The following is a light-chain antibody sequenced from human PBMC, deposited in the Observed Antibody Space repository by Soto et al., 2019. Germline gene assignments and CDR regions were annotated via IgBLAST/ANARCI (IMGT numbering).Light chain of an antibody. CDR2: GVS. J-gene: IGLJ1*01. CDR3: SSYTRSSTYV. V-gene: IGLV2-14*01. Sequence: QSALTQPASVSGSPGQSITISCTATSSDVGAFNFVSWYQQHPGKAPKLMIYGVSNRPSGVSNRFSGSKSGNTASLTISGLQAEDEADYYCSSYTRSSTYVFGTGTKVTVL. CDR1: SSDVGAFNF.